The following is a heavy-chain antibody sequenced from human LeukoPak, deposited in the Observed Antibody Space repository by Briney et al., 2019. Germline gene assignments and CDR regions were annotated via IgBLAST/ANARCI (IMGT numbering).Heavy chain of an antibody. V-gene: IGHV4-31*03. CDR1: GGSISSGGYY. CDR3: ARTWELLTFDY. CDR2: IYYSGST. Sequence: SSETLSLTCTVSGGSISSGGYYWSWIRQHPGKGLEWIGYIYYSGSTYYNPSLKSRVTISVDTSKNQFSLKLSSVTAADTAVYYCARTWELLTFDYWGQGTLVTVSS. D-gene: IGHD1-26*01. J-gene: IGHJ4*02.